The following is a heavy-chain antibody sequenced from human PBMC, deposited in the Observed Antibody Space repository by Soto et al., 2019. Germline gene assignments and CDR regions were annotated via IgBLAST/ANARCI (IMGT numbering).Heavy chain of an antibody. CDR3: ARGTIVARQHLDY. CDR1: GFTFSSYA. Sequence: QVQLVESGGGVVQPGKSLRLSCAASGFTFSSYAMHWARQAPGKGLEWVTVISIRGGDEYYAESVRGRFTISRDDSKKTLYTQMGSPGGEDTAVYYCARGTIVARQHLDYWGQGTLVTVSS. V-gene: IGHV3-30*03. D-gene: IGHD6-6*01. J-gene: IGHJ4*02. CDR2: ISIRGGDE.